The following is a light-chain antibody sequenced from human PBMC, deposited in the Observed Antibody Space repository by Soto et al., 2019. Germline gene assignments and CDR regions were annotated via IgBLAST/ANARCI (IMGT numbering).Light chain of an antibody. CDR2: GAS. J-gene: IGKJ4*01. CDR3: QHYGSSPRVT. CDR1: QSVTSDY. Sequence: EIVLTQYPGTLSLSPGDRATLSCRASQSVTSDYLAWYQQKPGQAPRLLLYGASIRATGIPDRFSGSGSGTDFTLTISRLEPEDFPMYHCQHYGSSPRVTFGGGTKVDIK. V-gene: IGKV3-20*01.